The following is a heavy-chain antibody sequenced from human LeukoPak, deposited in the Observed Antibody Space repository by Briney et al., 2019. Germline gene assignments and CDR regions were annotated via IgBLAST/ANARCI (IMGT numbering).Heavy chain of an antibody. CDR3: AKDSSDYYYYMDV. D-gene: IGHD6-19*01. V-gene: IGHV3-43*01. J-gene: IGHJ6*03. Sequence: GGSLRLSRAASGFTFDDYTMHWVRQAPGKGLEWVSLISWDGGSTYYADSVKGRFTISRDNSKNSLYLQMNSLRTEDTALYYCAKDSSDYYYYMDVWGKGTTVTVSS. CDR2: ISWDGGST. CDR1: GFTFDDYT.